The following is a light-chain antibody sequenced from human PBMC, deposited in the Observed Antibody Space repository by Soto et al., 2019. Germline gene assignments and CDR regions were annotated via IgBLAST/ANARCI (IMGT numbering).Light chain of an antibody. V-gene: IGLV2-11*01. CDR3: CSYAGRYTYV. CDR1: SSDVGGYNY. CDR2: DVS. J-gene: IGLJ1*01. Sequence: QSARTQPRSVSGSPGQSVTISCTVASSDVGGYNYVSWYQQHPGKAPKLMIYDVSKRPSGVPDRFSGSKSGNTASLTISGLQTEDDADYYCCSYAGRYTYVFGTGTKLTVL.